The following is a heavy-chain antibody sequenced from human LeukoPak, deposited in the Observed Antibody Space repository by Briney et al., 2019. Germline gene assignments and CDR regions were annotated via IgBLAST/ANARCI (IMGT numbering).Heavy chain of an antibody. V-gene: IGHV4-61*05. CDR3: ARGVPHYYDSSGYPQEN. CDR1: GGSISSSSYY. J-gene: IGHJ4*02. Sequence: SETLSLTCTVSGGSISSSSYYWGWIRQPPGKGLEWIGYMYYSGSPKYNPSLKSRVTISVDTSKNQFSLKLSSVTAADTAVYYCARGVPHYYDSSGYPQENWGQGTLVTVSS. CDR2: MYYSGSP. D-gene: IGHD3-22*01.